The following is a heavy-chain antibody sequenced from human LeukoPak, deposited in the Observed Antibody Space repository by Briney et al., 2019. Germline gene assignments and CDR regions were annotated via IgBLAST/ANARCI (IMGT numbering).Heavy chain of an antibody. Sequence: ASVKVSCTASGYTFTSYGISWVRQAPGQGLEWMGWISAYNGNTNYAQKLQGRVTMTTDTSTSTAYMELRSLRSDDTAVYYCARVPGNSGSYYIFVYWGQEPWSPSPQ. D-gene: IGHD1-26*01. V-gene: IGHV1-18*01. CDR1: GYTFTSYG. J-gene: IGHJ4*01. CDR3: ARVPGNSGSYYIFVY. CDR2: ISAYNGNT.